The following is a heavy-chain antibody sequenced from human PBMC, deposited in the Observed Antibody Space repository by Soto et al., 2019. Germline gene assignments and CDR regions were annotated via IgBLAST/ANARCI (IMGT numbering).Heavy chain of an antibody. V-gene: IGHV3-30*03. CDR3: ARFYYDSSGYLPSPYYYYYGMDA. J-gene: IGHJ6*02. CDR2: ISYDGSNK. D-gene: IGHD3-22*01. Sequence: QPGGSLRLSCAASGFTFSSYGMHWVRQAPGKGLEWVAVISYDGSNKYYADSVKGRFTISRDNAKNSLYLQMNSLRAEDTAVYYCARFYYDSSGYLPSPYYYYYGMDAWGQGTTVTVSS. CDR1: GFTFSSYG.